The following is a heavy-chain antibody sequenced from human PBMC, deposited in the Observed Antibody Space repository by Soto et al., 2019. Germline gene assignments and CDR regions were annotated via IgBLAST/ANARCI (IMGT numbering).Heavy chain of an antibody. V-gene: IGHV4-30-2*01. CDR1: GGSINSGGYS. J-gene: IGHJ6*02. Sequence: SETLSLTCGVSGGSINSGGYSWRWIRQPPGRRLEWIGNIYPIGGANYSPSVKSRGIFSVDRSMTQSSLNLGSVTVADTAVYYCRREIFPYGMDVWGPGATVTGS. D-gene: IGHD3-3*01. CDR2: IYPIGGA. CDR3: RREIFPYGMDV.